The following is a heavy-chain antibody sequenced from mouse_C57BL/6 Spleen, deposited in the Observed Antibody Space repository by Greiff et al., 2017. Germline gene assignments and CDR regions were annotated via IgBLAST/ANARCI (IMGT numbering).Heavy chain of an antibody. CDR3: ARDYYDYDVWYFDV. V-gene: IGHV3-1*01. Sequence: VQLKESGPGMVKPSQSLSLTCTVTGYSITSGYDWHWIRHFPGNKLEWMGYISYSGSTNYNPSLKSRISITHDTSKNHFFLKLNSVTTEDTATYYCARDYYDYDVWYFDVWGTGTTVTVSS. CDR1: GYSITSGYD. D-gene: IGHD2-4*01. CDR2: ISYSGST. J-gene: IGHJ1*03.